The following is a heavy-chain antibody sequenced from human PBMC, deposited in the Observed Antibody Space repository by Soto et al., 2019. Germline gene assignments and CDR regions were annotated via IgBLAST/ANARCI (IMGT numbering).Heavy chain of an antibody. J-gene: IGHJ6*02. V-gene: IGHV4-39*01. D-gene: IGHD4-4*01. CDR3: ARHGRHWSTRVTGEHYYYGMDV. CDR2: IYYSGST. Sequence: SETLSLTCTVSGCSISSSRYYWGWIRQPPGKGLEWIGRIYYSGSTYYNPSLKSRVTISVDTSKNQFSLKLSSVTAADTAVYYCARHGRHWSTRVTGEHYYYGMDVWGQGTTVTVSS. CDR1: GCSISSSRYY.